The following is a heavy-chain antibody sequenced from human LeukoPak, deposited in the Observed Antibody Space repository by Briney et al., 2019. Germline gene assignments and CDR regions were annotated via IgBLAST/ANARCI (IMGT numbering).Heavy chain of an antibody. CDR3: AKVRGNYDSWSGFDY. D-gene: IGHD3-3*01. J-gene: IGHJ4*02. CDR1: GFTFSTYG. V-gene: IGHV3-30*02. CDR2: IRYDGSNK. Sequence: GGSLRLSCTASGFTFSTYGMHWVRQAPGKGLKWVAFIRYDGSNKYYGDSVKGRFTISRDNSKNTLYLQMNSLRVEDTAVYYCAKVRGNYDSWSGFDYWGQGTLVTVSS.